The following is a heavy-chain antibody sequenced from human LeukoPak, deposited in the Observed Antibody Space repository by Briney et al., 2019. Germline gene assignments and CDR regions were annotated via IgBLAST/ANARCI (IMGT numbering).Heavy chain of an antibody. J-gene: IGHJ4*02. CDR3: AKRPSDYGDYVSYFDY. CDR1: GFSFISYG. V-gene: IGHV3-30*18. Sequence: QSGGSLRLSCAASGFSFISYGMHWVRQAPGKGLEWVGVISDDGRRKDYADSVKGRFTISRDNSKDTLYLRMNSLRAEDTAVYYCAKRPSDYGDYVSYFDYWGQGTLVTVSS. CDR2: ISDDGRRK. D-gene: IGHD4-17*01.